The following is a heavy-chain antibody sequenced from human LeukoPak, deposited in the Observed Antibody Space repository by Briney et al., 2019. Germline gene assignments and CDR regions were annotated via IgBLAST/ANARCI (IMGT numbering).Heavy chain of an antibody. CDR3: ATLTVASSFDY. Sequence: GGSLRLSCAASRFAFSVYEMYWVRQAPGKGLGWVSYISSSGGNRYYADSVKGRFTISRDNDKNSLYLQMNSLRAEDTAVYYCATLTVASSFDYWGQGTLVTVSS. J-gene: IGHJ4*02. CDR1: RFAFSVYE. V-gene: IGHV3-48*03. D-gene: IGHD6-19*01. CDR2: ISSSGGNR.